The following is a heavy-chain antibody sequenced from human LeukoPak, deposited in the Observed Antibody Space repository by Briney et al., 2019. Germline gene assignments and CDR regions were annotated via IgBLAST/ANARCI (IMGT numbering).Heavy chain of an antibody. CDR3: AKWPGGAMDYFDY. CDR1: GFTFSSHW. CDR2: ISGDGTRT. Sequence: GGSLRLSCAASGFTFSSHWMHWARQAPVKGLEWVSAISGDGTRTYYADSVKGRFTISRDNSKNTLYLEMSSLRVEDTAIYYCAKWPGGAMDYFDYWGQGTLVTVSS. D-gene: IGHD3-16*01. J-gene: IGHJ4*02. V-gene: IGHV3-23*01.